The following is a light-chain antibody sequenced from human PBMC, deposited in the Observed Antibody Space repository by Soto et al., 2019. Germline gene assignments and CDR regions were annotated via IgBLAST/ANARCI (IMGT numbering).Light chain of an antibody. V-gene: IGKV3-11*01. CDR3: QQRGDWPPIT. Sequence: EIVLTQSPDTLSLSPVERATLSGMASQSVSGYLAWYQQKPGQSPRLLIYDASTRAAGFPARFSGSGYGTEFTLTISSLEPEDFAVYYCQQRGDWPPITFGQGTRLEI. J-gene: IGKJ5*01. CDR2: DAS. CDR1: QSVSGY.